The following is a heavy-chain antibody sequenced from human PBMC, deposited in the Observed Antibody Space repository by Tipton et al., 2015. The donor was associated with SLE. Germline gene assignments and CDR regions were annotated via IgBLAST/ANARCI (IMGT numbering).Heavy chain of an antibody. V-gene: IGHV1-2*06. D-gene: IGHD6-13*01. CDR3: ARDPRVGIAAAEAFDI. CDR2: INPNSGGT. CDR1: GYTFTGYY. Sequence: SGPEVKKPGASVKVSCKASGYTFTGYYMHWVRQAPGQGLEWMGRINPNSGGTNYAQKFQGRVTMTRDTSISTAYMELSRLRSDDTAVYYCARDPRVGIAAAEAFDIWGQGTMVTVSS. J-gene: IGHJ3*02.